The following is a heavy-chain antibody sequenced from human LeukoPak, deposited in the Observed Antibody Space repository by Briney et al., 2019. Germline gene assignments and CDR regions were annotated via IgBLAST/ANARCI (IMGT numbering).Heavy chain of an antibody. CDR2: ISYDGGNK. Sequence: GALRLSCAASGFTFSSYAMHWVRQAPGKGLEWVAFISYDGGNKYYADSVKGRFTISRDNSKNTLYLQMNSLRAEDTAVYYCAKDPRRYSRTGGYFDYWGQGTLVTVSS. CDR3: AKDPRRYSRTGGYFDY. CDR1: GFTFSSYA. J-gene: IGHJ4*02. V-gene: IGHV3-30*04. D-gene: IGHD6-13*01.